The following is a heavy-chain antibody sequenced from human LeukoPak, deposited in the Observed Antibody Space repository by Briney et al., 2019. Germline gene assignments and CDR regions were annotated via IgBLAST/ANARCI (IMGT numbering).Heavy chain of an antibody. Sequence: PGGTLRLSCATSGFNFSNYGMSWVRQAPGKGLEWVSSISGRGGSTYYAGSVKGRFSISRDNSKHTLFLQMNTLRVEDTALYHCAKEVWQRRGGLGSFDVWGQGTIVTVSS. V-gene: IGHV3-23*01. CDR3: AKEVWQRRGGLGSFDV. J-gene: IGHJ3*01. CDR2: ISGRGGST. CDR1: GFNFSNYG. D-gene: IGHD5-12*01.